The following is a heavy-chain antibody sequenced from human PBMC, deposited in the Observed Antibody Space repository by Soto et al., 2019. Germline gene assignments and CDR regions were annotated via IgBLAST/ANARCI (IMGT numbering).Heavy chain of an antibody. D-gene: IGHD6-19*01. J-gene: IGHJ4*02. CDR1: GGSISSSSYY. CDR3: ARAVAVPADFDY. CDR2: IYYSGST. V-gene: IGHV4-39*01. Sequence: TSETLSLTCTVSGGSISSSSYYWGWIRQPPGKGLEWIGSIYYSGSTYYNPSLKSRVTISVDTSKNQFSLKLSSLRSEDTAVYYCARAVAVPADFDYWGPGTLVTVSP.